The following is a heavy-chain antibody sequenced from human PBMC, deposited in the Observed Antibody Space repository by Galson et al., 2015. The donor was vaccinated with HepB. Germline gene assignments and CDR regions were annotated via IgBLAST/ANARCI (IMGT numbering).Heavy chain of an antibody. CDR2: IKQDGSEN. CDR3: ARSYCSGDYCYSWRPFDY. J-gene: IGHJ4*02. V-gene: IGHV3-7*01. CDR1: GFTFSRYW. Sequence: SLRLSCAASGFTFSRYWMNWVRQAPGKGLEWVANIKQDGSENFFVDSVKGRFTISRDNTKNSLYLQMNSLRAEDTAVYYCARSYCSGDYCYSWRPFDYWGQGTLVTVSS. D-gene: IGHD2-15*01.